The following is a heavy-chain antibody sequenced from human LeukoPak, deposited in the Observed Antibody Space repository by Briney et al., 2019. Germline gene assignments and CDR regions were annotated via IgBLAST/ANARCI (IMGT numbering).Heavy chain of an antibody. J-gene: IGHJ4*02. V-gene: IGHV3-66*01. CDR3: ARVTGDYDFWSGLYFDY. CDR1: GFSVSNFY. D-gene: IGHD3-3*01. CDR2: IYTSGTT. Sequence: GGSLRLSCAASGFSVSNFYMSWVRQAPGKGLEWVSVIYTSGTTYYSDSAKGRFTISRDNSKNTLYLQMNSLRAEDTAVYYCARVTGDYDFWSGLYFDYWGQGTLLTVSS.